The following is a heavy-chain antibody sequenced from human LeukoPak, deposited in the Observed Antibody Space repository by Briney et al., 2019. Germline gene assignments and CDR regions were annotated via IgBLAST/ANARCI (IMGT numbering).Heavy chain of an antibody. Sequence: GGSLRLSCAASGFTFSSYAMSWVRQAPGKGLEWVSTISGSGSGSSTYYADSVKGRFTIFRDNSKNTLYLQMNSLRAEDTAVYYCAKSGYNRFDYWGQGTLVTVSS. CDR1: GFTFSSYA. CDR2: ISGSGSGSST. D-gene: IGHD5-24*01. CDR3: AKSGYNRFDY. J-gene: IGHJ4*02. V-gene: IGHV3-23*01.